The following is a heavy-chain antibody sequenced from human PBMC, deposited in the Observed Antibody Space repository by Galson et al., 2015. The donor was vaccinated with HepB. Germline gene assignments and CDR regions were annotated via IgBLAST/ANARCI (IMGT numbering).Heavy chain of an antibody. CDR2: INPNSGGT. Sequence: SVKVSCKASGYTFTGYYIHWVRQAPGQGLEWMGWINPNSGGTNYTQKFQGRVTMTRDTSISTAYMELSRLRSDDTAVYYCAREDYSSGWPLKWYFDLWGRGTLVTVSS. D-gene: IGHD6-19*01. CDR3: AREDYSSGWPLKWYFDL. J-gene: IGHJ2*01. CDR1: GYTFTGYY. V-gene: IGHV1-2*02.